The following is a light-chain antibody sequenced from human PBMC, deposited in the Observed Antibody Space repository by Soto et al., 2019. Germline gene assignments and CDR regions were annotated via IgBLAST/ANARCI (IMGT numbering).Light chain of an antibody. J-gene: IGKJ4*01. CDR1: QSVSSN. Sequence: EIVMTQSPATLSVSPGERATLSCRASQSVSSNLAWYQQKPAQAPRLLIYGASTRATGIPARFSGSGSGTEFPLTISSLQSEDFAVYYCQQYYNWPLPVGGGTKGEIK. CDR2: GAS. CDR3: QQYYNWPLP. V-gene: IGKV3-15*01.